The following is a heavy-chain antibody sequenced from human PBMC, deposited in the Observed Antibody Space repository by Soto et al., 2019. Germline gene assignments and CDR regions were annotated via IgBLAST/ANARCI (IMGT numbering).Heavy chain of an antibody. CDR3: ANFHIVCGFRSNYFFDY. CDR2: ISGSGGST. J-gene: IGHJ4*02. Sequence: GGSLRLSCAASGFTFSSYAMSWVRQAPGKGLEWVSAISGSGGSTYYADSVKGRFTISRDNSKNTLYLQMNSLRAEDTAVYYCANFHIVCGFRSNYFFDYWGQGTLVTVSS. CDR1: GFTFSSYA. D-gene: IGHD3-10*01. V-gene: IGHV3-23*01.